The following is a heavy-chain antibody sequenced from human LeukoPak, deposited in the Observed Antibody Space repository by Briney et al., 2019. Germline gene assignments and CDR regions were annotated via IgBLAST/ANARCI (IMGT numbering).Heavy chain of an antibody. J-gene: IGHJ4*02. Sequence: GASVKVSCKASGYTFTGYYMHWMRQAPGQGLEWMGWINPNSGGTNYAQKFQGRVTMTRDTSISTAYMELSRLRSDDTAVYYCARGPGDYVWGSYRPFDYWGQGTLVTVSS. CDR2: INPNSGGT. CDR1: GYTFTGYY. V-gene: IGHV1-2*02. CDR3: ARGPGDYVWGSYRPFDY. D-gene: IGHD3-16*02.